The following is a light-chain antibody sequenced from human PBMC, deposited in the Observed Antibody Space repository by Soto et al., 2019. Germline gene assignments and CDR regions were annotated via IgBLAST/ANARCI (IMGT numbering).Light chain of an antibody. J-gene: IGLJ1*01. Sequence: QSVLTQPPSMSGAPGQRVTISCTGRSSNIGAGYDVHWYQQLPGKAPRLLIFGNNNRPSRVPDRFSCSKSGTSASLAITGLQAEDEADYYCQSHDNSLSDTYVFGTGTKLTGL. V-gene: IGLV1-40*01. CDR3: QSHDNSLSDTYV. CDR2: GNN. CDR1: SSNIGAGYD.